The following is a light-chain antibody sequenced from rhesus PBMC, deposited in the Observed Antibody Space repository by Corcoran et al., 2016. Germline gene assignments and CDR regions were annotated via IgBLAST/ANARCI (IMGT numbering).Light chain of an antibody. CDR3: KQYDSDPLT. J-gene: IGKJ4*01. CDR1: QVIHNY. CDR2: YGS. V-gene: IGKV1-37*01. Sequence: DIQMTQSPSSLSASVGDRVTITCRASQVIHNYLAWYQQKQGKAPKPLIYYGSNLKSGVPSRLGGRGSGTEFTLTISSLQPDDFATDYCKQYDSDPLTFGVGTKVEIK.